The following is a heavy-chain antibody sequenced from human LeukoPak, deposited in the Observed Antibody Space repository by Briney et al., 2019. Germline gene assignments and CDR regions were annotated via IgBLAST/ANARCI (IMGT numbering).Heavy chain of an antibody. V-gene: IGHV3-30*02. CDR1: GFTFSSYG. J-gene: IGHJ4*02. CDR3: AKDWYYYGSGSYPIGY. Sequence: GGTLRLSCAASGFTFSSYGMSWVRQAPGKGLEWVAFIRYDGSNKYYADSVKGRFTISRDNSKNTLYLQMNSLRAEDTAVYYCAKDWYYYGSGSYPIGYWGQGTLVTVSS. CDR2: IRYDGSNK. D-gene: IGHD3-10*01.